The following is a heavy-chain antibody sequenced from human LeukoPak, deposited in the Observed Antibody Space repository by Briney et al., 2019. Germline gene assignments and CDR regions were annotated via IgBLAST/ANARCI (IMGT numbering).Heavy chain of an antibody. D-gene: IGHD3-10*01. CDR3: AKPLLSSGSMPSY. J-gene: IGHJ4*02. CDR2: IRYDGSNK. Sequence: PGGSLRLSCAASGFTFSSYGMHWVRKAPGKGLEWVAFIRYDGSNKNYADSVKGRFTISRDNSKNTLYLQMNSLRAEDTAVYYCAKPLLSSGSMPSYWGQGTLVTVSS. V-gene: IGHV3-30*02. CDR1: GFTFSSYG.